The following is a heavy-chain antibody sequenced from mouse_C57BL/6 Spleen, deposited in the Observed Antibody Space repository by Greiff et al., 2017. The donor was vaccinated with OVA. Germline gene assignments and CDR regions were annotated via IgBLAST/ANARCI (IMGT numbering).Heavy chain of an antibody. CDR3: ARRGYGNYGYAMDY. CDR1: GYTFTSYW. V-gene: IGHV1-59*01. D-gene: IGHD2-1*01. CDR2: IDPSDSYT. Sequence: QVQLQQPGAELVRPGTSVKLSCKASGYTFTSYWMHWVKQRPGQGLEWIGVIDPSDSYTNYNQKFKGKATLTVDTSSSTAYMQLSSLTSEDSAVYYCARRGYGNYGYAMDYWGQGTSVTVSS. J-gene: IGHJ4*01.